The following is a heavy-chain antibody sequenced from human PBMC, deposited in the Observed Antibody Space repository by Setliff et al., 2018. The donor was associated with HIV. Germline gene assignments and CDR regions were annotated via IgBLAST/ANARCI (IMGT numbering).Heavy chain of an antibody. CDR3: ARGTPVGTIWNYYSYMDL. J-gene: IGHJ6*03. CDR1: GYTFTGYY. Sequence: GASVKVSCKASGYTFTGYYVHWVRQAPGQGLEWMGWINPNNGGTNYAQKFQGRVTMTRDTSISTAYMELRSLRSEDTAVYYCARGTPVGTIWNYYSYMDLWGKGTTVTVSS. CDR2: INPNNGGT. D-gene: IGHD3-3*01. V-gene: IGHV1-2*02.